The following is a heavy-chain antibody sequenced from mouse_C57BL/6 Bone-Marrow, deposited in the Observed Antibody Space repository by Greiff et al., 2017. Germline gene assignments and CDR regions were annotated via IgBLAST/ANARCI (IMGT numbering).Heavy chain of an antibody. CDR3: ARRFEAYDGYYYYAMDY. D-gene: IGHD2-3*01. CDR1: GYTFTSYW. V-gene: IGHV1-55*01. Sequence: VQLQQPGAELVKPGASVKMSCKASGYTFTSYWLTWVKQRPGQGLEWIGDIYPGSGGTTYNEKFKSKATLTVDTSSSTAYMQLISLTSEDSAVYYCARRFEAYDGYYYYAMDYWGQGTSVTVSS. J-gene: IGHJ4*01. CDR2: IYPGSGGT.